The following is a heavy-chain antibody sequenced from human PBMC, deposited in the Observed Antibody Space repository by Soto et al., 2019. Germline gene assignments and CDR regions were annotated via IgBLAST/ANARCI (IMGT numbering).Heavy chain of an antibody. D-gene: IGHD6-13*01. J-gene: IGHJ4*02. CDR3: ARVVRRYAGTQDY. CDR2: IYYSGST. Sequence: SETLSLTCTVSGGSISSYYWSWIRQPPGKGLEWIGYIYYSGSTNYNPSLKSRVTISVDTSKNQFSLKLSSVTAADTAVYYCARVVRRYAGTQDYWGQGTLVTVSS. CDR1: GGSISSYY. V-gene: IGHV4-59*01.